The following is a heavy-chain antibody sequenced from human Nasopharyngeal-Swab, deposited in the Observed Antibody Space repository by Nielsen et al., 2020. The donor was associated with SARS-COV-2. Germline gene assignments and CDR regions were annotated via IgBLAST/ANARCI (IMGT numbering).Heavy chain of an antibody. CDR3: ARDPGRWVRGVYY. J-gene: IGHJ4*02. Sequence: GGSLRLSCAASGFTFRSYDMHWVRQGTGKGLEWVSAIGNAGDTYYSGSVKGRFTISRDNAKNSLYLQMNSLRAEDTAVYYCARDPGRWVRGVYYWGQGTLVTVSS. V-gene: IGHV3-13*01. D-gene: IGHD3-10*01. CDR1: GFTFRSYD. CDR2: IGNAGDT.